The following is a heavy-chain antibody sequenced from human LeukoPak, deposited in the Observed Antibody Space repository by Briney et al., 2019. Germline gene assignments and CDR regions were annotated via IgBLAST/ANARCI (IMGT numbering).Heavy chain of an antibody. CDR3: ARRPMCNRAFDI. J-gene: IGHJ3*02. CDR2: IYYSGST. CDR1: GGSVSSSEYY. Sequence: PSETLSLTCTVSGGSVSSSEYYCDWIRQPPGKGLQWIGTIYYSGSTSYNPSLKSRVTISIDTFKNQLSLNLTSVTAADTAVYYCARRPMCNRAFDIWGQGTMVTVSS. D-gene: IGHD2-8*01. V-gene: IGHV4-39*01.